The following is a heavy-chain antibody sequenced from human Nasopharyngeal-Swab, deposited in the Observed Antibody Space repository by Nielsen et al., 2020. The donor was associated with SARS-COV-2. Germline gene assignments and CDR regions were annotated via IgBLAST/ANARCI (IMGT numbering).Heavy chain of an antibody. CDR1: GFNFRNYW. J-gene: IGHJ4*02. CDR3: VRGSSDWRGADW. CDR2: IDEYGNTH. D-gene: IGHD6-19*01. V-gene: IGHV3-74*01. Sequence: GESLKISCAGSGFNFRNYWMHWVRQVPGEGLVRVSRIDEYGNTHYVDSVKGRFTISRDNAKNTLHLEMSSLRVEDTALYHCVRGSSDWRGADWWGQGTLVTVSS.